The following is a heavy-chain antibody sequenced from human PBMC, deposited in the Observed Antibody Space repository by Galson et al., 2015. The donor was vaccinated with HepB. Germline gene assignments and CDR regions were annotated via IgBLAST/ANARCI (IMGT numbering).Heavy chain of an antibody. V-gene: IGHV3-30*18. CDR1: GFTFSSYG. Sequence: SLRLSCAASGFTFSSYGMHWVRQAPGKGLEWVAVISYDGSNKHYADSVKGRFTISRDNSKNTLYLQMNSLRAEDTAVYYCAKVGYGDYVDAFDIWGQGTMVTVSS. D-gene: IGHD4-17*01. J-gene: IGHJ3*02. CDR3: AKVGYGDYVDAFDI. CDR2: ISYDGSNK.